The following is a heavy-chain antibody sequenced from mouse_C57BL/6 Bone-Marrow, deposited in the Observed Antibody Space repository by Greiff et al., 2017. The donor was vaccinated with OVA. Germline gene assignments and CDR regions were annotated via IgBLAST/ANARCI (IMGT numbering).Heavy chain of an antibody. CDR1: GFNIKDDY. Sequence: EVQLQQSGAELVRPGASVKLSCTASGFNIKDDYMHWVKQMPEQGLEWIGWIDPENGDTEYASKFQGKATITADTSSNTAYLQLSSLTSEDTAVYYCTTYDYDWDWYFDVWGTGTTVTVSS. J-gene: IGHJ1*03. D-gene: IGHD2-4*01. CDR3: TTYDYDWDWYFDV. CDR2: IDPENGDT. V-gene: IGHV14-4*01.